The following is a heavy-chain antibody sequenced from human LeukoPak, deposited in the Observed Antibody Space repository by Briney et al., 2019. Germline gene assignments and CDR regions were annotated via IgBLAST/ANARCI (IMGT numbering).Heavy chain of an antibody. CDR2: ISSSSSYI. Sequence: KPGGSLRLSCAASGFTFSSYSMNWVRQAPGEGLEWVSSISSSSSYIYYADSVKGRFNISRANAKDSLYLQMNSLRAEDTAVYYCARGAVVVPAASRADYWGQGTLVTVSS. CDR3: ARGAVVVPAASRADY. J-gene: IGHJ4*02. V-gene: IGHV3-21*01. D-gene: IGHD2-2*01. CDR1: GFTFSSYS.